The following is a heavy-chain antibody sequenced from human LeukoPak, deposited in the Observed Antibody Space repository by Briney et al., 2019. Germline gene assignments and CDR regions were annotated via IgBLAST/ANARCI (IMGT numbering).Heavy chain of an antibody. D-gene: IGHD2-2*02. CDR1: GFTVSSNY. J-gene: IGHJ5*02. V-gene: IGHV3-66*01. CDR3: ARGYCSSTSCYTGWGFDP. CDR2: IYSGGST. Sequence: GGSLRLSCAASGFTVSSNYMSWVRQAPGKGLEWVSVIYSGGSTYYADSVKGRFTISRDNSKNTLYLQMNSLRAEDTAVYYCARGYCSSTSCYTGWGFDPWGQGTLVTVSS.